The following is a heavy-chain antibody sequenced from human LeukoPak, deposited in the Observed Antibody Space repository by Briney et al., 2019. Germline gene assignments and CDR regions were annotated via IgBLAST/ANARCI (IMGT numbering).Heavy chain of an antibody. D-gene: IGHD2-2*01. J-gene: IGHJ6*02. CDR3: ARAGYCSSTSCRSYYYYGMDV. CDR2: ISAYNGNT. V-gene: IGHV1-18*01. CDR1: GYTFTSYG. Sequence: ASVKVSCKASGYTFTSYGISWVRQAPGQGLEWMGWISAYNGNTNYAQKLQGRVTMTTDTSTSTAYMELRSLRSDDTAVYYCARAGYCSSTSCRSYYYYGMDVWGQGTTVTVSS.